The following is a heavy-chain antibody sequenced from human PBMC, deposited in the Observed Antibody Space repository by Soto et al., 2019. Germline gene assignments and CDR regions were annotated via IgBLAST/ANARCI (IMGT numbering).Heavy chain of an antibody. V-gene: IGHV4-39*01. CDR2: IYYSGST. CDR3: AILGYCSSGSCSRFVDY. Sequence: QLQLQESGPGLVKPSETLSLTYTVSGGSISSSSYYWGWIRQPPGKGLEWIGSIYYSGSTYYNPSLKSRVTISVDTSKNQCSLKLSSVTAADTAVYYCAILGYCSSGSCSRFVDYWGQGTLVTVSS. J-gene: IGHJ4*02. CDR1: GGSISSSSYY. D-gene: IGHD2-15*01.